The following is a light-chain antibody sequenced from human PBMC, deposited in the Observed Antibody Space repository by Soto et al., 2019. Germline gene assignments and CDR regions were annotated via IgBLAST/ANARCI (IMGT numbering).Light chain of an antibody. V-gene: IGLV1-40*01. CDR1: RSNIGAGYD. CDR3: QSFDSGVSGWV. J-gene: IGLJ3*02. CDR2: ANF. Sequence: QSVLTQPPSVSGAPGQRVTISCTGTRSNIGAGYDVYWYQQHLPGTAPRLLNYANFYRPSGVPDRFSASISGTSASLAITGLQAEDEADYYCQSFDSGVSGWVFGGGTKLTVL.